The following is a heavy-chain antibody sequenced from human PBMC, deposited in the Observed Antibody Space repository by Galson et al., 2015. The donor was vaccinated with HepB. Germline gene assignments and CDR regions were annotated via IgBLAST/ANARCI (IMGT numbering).Heavy chain of an antibody. V-gene: IGHV1-2*02. J-gene: IGHJ4*02. D-gene: IGHD5-18*01. CDR1: KYTFTDYY. CDR3: TRDHDLNTARDGTDY. Sequence: SVKVSCKASKYTFTDYYMHWVRQAPGQGLEWMGWINPNSGGTNYAQKFQGRVTMTRDTSISTAYMELSRLRFDDTAVYYCTRDHDLNTARDGTDYWGQGTLVTVFS. CDR2: INPNSGGT.